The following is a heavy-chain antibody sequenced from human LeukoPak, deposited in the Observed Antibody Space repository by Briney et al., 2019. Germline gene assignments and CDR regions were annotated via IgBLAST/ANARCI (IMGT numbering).Heavy chain of an antibody. Sequence: SETLSLTCAVYGGSFSGYYWSWIRQPPGKGLEWIGEINHSGSTNYNPSLKSRVTISVDTSKNQFSLKLSSVTAADTAVYYCVGYRSSTSCYNPSGFDPWGQGTLVTVSS. J-gene: IGHJ5*02. D-gene: IGHD2-2*02. CDR1: GGSFSGYY. CDR3: VGYRSSTSCYNPSGFDP. V-gene: IGHV4-34*01. CDR2: INHSGST.